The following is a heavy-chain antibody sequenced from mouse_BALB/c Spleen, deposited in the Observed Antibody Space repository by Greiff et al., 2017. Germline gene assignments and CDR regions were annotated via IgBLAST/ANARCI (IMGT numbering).Heavy chain of an antibody. J-gene: IGHJ4*01. Sequence: EVKLVESGPELVKPGASVKMSCKASGYTFTSYVMHWVKQKPGQGLEWIGYINPYNDGTKYNEKFKGKATLTSDKSSSTAYMELSSLTSEDSAVYYCARRLGGYAMDYWGQGTSVTVSS. D-gene: IGHD1-1*02. CDR1: GYTFTSYV. CDR3: ARRLGGYAMDY. V-gene: IGHV1-14*01. CDR2: INPYNDGT.